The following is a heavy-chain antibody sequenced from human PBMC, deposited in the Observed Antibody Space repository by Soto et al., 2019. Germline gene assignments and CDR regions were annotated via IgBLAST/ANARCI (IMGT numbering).Heavy chain of an antibody. V-gene: IGHV4-4*02. Sequence: SQTLPLTWAVSSGSISSSNWWSRVRQHPGKGLEWIGEIYHSGSTNYNPSLKSRVTISVDKSKNQFSLKLSSVTAADTAVYYCARAHLMGLRYFDEAWFDPWGQGTLVTVSS. D-gene: IGHD3-9*01. CDR2: IYHSGST. CDR3: ARAHLMGLRYFDEAWFDP. CDR1: SGSISSSNW. J-gene: IGHJ5*02.